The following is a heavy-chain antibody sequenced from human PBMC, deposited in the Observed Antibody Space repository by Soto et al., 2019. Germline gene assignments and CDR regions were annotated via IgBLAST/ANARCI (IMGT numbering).Heavy chain of an antibody. Sequence: GSTNYNPSLKSRVTISVDTSKNQFSLKLSSMTAADTAVYYCARGEYSNYPFDYWGQGTLVTVSS. D-gene: IGHD4-4*01. CDR3: ARGEYSNYPFDY. CDR2: GST. V-gene: IGHV4-59*09. J-gene: IGHJ4*02.